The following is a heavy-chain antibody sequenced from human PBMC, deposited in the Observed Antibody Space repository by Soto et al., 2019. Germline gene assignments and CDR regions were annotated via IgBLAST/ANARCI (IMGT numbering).Heavy chain of an antibody. CDR3: ARKKVTAIYHGMDV. Sequence: LTCPVYGGSSSGYNFSWIRQPPVKELEWIGEINHSGSTNYNPSLKSRVTISVDTSKNEFSLKLSSVTVADTAVYYCARKKVTAIYHGMDVWGQGTTATVSS. CDR1: GGSSSGYN. D-gene: IGHD2-21*02. V-gene: IGHV4-34*01. J-gene: IGHJ6*02. CDR2: INHSGST.